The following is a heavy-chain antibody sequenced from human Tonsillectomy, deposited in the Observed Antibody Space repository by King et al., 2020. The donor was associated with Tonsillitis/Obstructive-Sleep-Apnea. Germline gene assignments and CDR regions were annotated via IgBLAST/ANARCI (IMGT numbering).Heavy chain of an antibody. V-gene: IGHV4-59*01. J-gene: IGHJ4*02. D-gene: IGHD3-22*01. CDR2: IYYSGSS. CDR3: ARADDSSGYNPFDY. Sequence: QLQESGPGLVKPSETLSLTCTVSGGSISSYYWSWIRQPPGKGLEWIGYIYYSGSSNDNPSLKSRVTISIDTSKNQFSLKLNSVTAADTAVYSCARADDSSGYNPFDYWGQGTLVTVSS. CDR1: GGSISSYY.